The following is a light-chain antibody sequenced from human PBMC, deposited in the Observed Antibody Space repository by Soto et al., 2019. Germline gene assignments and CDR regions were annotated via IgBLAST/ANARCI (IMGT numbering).Light chain of an antibody. V-gene: IGKV3-11*01. Sequence: EIVLTQSPATLSLSPGERATLSCRASQSVSSYLAWYQQKPGQAPRLLIYDASNRATGLPTRFSGSGSGTDFPHTISSLEPEAVAVYYCQQRSNWPPAITFGQGTRLEIK. J-gene: IGKJ5*01. CDR2: DAS. CDR1: QSVSSY. CDR3: QQRSNWPPAIT.